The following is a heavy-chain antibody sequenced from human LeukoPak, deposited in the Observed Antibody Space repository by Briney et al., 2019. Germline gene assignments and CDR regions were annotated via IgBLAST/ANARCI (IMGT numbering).Heavy chain of an antibody. CDR1: GGSVSSGSYY. J-gene: IGHJ5*02. CDR3: ARVGDFGYKFDP. Sequence: SPSETLSLTCTVSGGSVSSGSYYWSWIRQPPGKGLEWIGYIYYSGSTNYNPSLKSRVTISVDTSKNQFSLKLSSVTAADTAVYYCARVGDFGYKFDPWGQGTLVTVSS. V-gene: IGHV4-61*01. CDR2: IYYSGST. D-gene: IGHD1-14*01.